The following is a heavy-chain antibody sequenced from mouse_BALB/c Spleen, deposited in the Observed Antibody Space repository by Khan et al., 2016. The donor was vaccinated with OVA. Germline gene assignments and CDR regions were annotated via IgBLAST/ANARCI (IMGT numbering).Heavy chain of an antibody. CDR1: GYSITSDYA. V-gene: IGHV3-2*02. D-gene: IGHD2-3*01. CDR3: ARDGSRYNYAMDY. Sequence: QLEESGPGLVKPSQSLSLTCTVTGYSITSDYAWNWIRQFPGNKLEWMGYISSSGSTNYTPALKSRISITRDTSKNQFFLQLNSVTTEDTATYYCARDGSRYNYAMDYWGQGTSVTVSS. J-gene: IGHJ4*01. CDR2: ISSSGST.